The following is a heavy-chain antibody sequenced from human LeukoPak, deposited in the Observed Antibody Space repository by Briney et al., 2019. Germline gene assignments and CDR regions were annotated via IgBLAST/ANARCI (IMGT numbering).Heavy chain of an antibody. CDR2: IAYDGSRA. D-gene: IGHD1-14*01. J-gene: IGHJ4*02. CDR1: GFTFGGYG. CDR3: TRYNNDHFDY. V-gene: IGHV3-33*01. Sequence: QPGRSLLLSCAGSGFTFGGYGMHWFRQPPGKGLEWVAVIAYDGSRAFDADSVKGRFTISRDNSKNTMSVQMDDLRAEDTAVYYCTRYNNDHFDYWGQGTLVTVSS.